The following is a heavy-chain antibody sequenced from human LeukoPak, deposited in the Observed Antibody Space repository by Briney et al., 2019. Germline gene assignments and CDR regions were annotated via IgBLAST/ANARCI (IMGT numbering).Heavy chain of an antibody. CDR2: IYYSGST. D-gene: IGHD4-17*01. CDR1: GGSISSSSYY. Sequence: SETLSLTCTVSGGSISSSSYYWGWIRQPPGKGLEWIGSIYYSGSTYYNPSLKSRVTISVDTSKNQFSLKLSSVTAADTAVYYCARDGYGDYALRYWGQGTLVTVSS. CDR3: ARDGYGDYALRY. J-gene: IGHJ4*02. V-gene: IGHV4-39*07.